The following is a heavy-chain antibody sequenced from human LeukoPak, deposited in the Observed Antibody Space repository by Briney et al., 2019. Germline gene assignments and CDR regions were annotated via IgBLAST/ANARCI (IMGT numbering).Heavy chain of an antibody. CDR3: AGDKTTGGWYEFDY. D-gene: IGHD6-19*01. Sequence: GGSLRLSCAASGFTFSSYWMSWVRQGPGKGLECVSVISNDGDTYYADSVKGRFTISRDTSKNTVSLQMNSLRAEDTAVYYCAGDKTTGGWYEFDYWGQGTLVTVSS. J-gene: IGHJ4*02. CDR2: ISNDGDT. V-gene: IGHV3-53*01. CDR1: GFTFSSYW.